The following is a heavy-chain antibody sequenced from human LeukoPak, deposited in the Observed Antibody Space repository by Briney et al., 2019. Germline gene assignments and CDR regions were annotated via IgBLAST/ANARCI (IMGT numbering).Heavy chain of an antibody. CDR2: ISYDGSNK. CDR1: GFTFSSYG. Sequence: GRSLRLSCAASGFTFSSYGVHWVRQAPGKGLEWVAVISYDGSNKYYADSVKGRFTISRDNSKNTLYLQMNSLRAEDTAVYYCAKDLKIAFFDYWGQGTLVTVSS. CDR3: AKDLKIAFFDY. V-gene: IGHV3-30*18. J-gene: IGHJ4*02.